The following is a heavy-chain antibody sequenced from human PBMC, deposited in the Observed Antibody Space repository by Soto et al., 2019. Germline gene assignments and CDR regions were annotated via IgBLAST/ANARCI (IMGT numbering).Heavy chain of an antibody. D-gene: IGHD2-2*01. CDR1: FGSIYTYY. CDR2: ISDGGIT. J-gene: IGHJ6*02. Sequence: SHTLSLTFNFSFGSIYTYYWNWIRHAPGKGLEWIGYISDGGITNYTPSLKSRVTMSVDTSKKQVSLKLSSVSAQDTARYFCAGYCSSSICTEDHYFALEVWGQGTTVTVSS. CDR3: AGYCSSSICTEDHYFALEV. V-gene: IGHV4-59*01.